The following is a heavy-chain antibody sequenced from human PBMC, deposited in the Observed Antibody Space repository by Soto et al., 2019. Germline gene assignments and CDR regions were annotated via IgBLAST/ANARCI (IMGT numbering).Heavy chain of an antibody. D-gene: IGHD3-9*01. CDR2: IFVVSSII. Sequence: GGSLRLSCVASGFTFSSYSMVWVRQAPGKGLEWISYIFVVSSIIYYADSVKGRFTVSRDNAQNSLFLLMNSLRAEDSAIYYCARDRDWAFDFWGQGALVTVSS. V-gene: IGHV3-48*04. CDR1: GFTFSSYS. CDR3: ARDRDWAFDF. J-gene: IGHJ4*02.